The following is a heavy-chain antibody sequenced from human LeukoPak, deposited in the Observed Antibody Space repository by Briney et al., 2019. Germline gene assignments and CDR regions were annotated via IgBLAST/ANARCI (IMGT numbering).Heavy chain of an antibody. Sequence: GASVKVSCKASGGTFSSYAISWVRQAPGQGLEWMGGIIPIFGTANYAQKFQGRVTITTDESTSTAYMGLSSLRSEDTAVYYCARDSGTPYDYDAFDIWGQGTMVTVSS. CDR1: GGTFSSYA. V-gene: IGHV1-69*05. CDR2: IIPIFGTA. CDR3: ARDSGTPYDYDAFDI. D-gene: IGHD5-12*01. J-gene: IGHJ3*02.